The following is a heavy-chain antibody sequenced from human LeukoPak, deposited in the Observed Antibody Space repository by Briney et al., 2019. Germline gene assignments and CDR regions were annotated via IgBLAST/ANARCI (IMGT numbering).Heavy chain of an antibody. CDR2: ISGSGAGT. V-gene: IGHV3-23*01. J-gene: IGHJ4*02. CDR3: AKMVREFYTISYYFDY. Sequence: GGSLRLSCAVSGFTFSSYAMNWVRQAPGKGLEWVSGISGSGAGTYYADSVKGRFTISRDNSKNTLYLQMNSLRAEDTAVYYCAKMVREFYTISYYFDYWGQGTLVTVSS. D-gene: IGHD2-8*01. CDR1: GFTFSSYA.